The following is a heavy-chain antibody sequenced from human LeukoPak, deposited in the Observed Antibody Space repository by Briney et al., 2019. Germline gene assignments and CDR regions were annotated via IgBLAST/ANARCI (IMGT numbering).Heavy chain of an antibody. J-gene: IGHJ4*02. CDR1: GFTFSSYW. CDR2: IKQDGSEK. V-gene: IGHV3-7*01. D-gene: IGHD6-19*01. CDR3: ARESSSGWYYGNDY. Sequence: QPGGSLRLSCAASGFTFSSYWMSWVRQAPGKGLEWVASIKQDGSEKYYVDSVKGRFTISRDNAKNSLYLQMNSLRAEDTAVYYCARESSSGWYYGNDYWGQGTLVTVSS.